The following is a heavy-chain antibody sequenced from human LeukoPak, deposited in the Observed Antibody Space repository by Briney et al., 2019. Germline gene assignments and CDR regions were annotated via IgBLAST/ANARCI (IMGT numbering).Heavy chain of an antibody. Sequence: GGSLRLSCAASGFTFSSYAMNWVRQAPGKGLEWVSACGTGGVTYYADSVRGRFTISRDNAKNSPYLQMNSLRAEDTAVYYCAGFPAEYCSSTSCYYFDYWGQGTLVTVSS. D-gene: IGHD2-2*01. CDR3: AGFPAEYCSSTSCYYFDY. J-gene: IGHJ4*02. CDR2: CGTGGVT. CDR1: GFTFSSYA. V-gene: IGHV3-23*01.